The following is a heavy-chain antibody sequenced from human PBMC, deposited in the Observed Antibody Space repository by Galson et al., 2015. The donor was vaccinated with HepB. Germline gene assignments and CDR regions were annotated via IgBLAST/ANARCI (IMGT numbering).Heavy chain of an antibody. V-gene: IGHV3-30-3*01. Sequence: SLRLSCAASGFTFSSYAMHWVRQAPGKGLEWVAVISYDGSNKYYADSVKGRFTISRDNSKNTLYLQMNSLRAEDTAVYYCARDSSVVPAAMNWFDPWGQGTLVTVSS. D-gene: IGHD2-2*01. CDR1: GFTFSSYA. J-gene: IGHJ5*02. CDR2: ISYDGSNK. CDR3: ARDSSVVPAAMNWFDP.